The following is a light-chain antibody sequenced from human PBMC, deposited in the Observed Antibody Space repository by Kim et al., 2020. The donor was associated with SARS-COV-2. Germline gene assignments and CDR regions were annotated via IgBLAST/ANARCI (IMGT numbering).Light chain of an antibody. CDR3: QHYGSSPLIS. Sequence: EIVLTQSPGTLSLSPGEGATLSCRASQSISNNYLAWYQQKPGQAPRLLIYGASTRATGIPDRFSGSGSGTDFTLTISGLEPEDFAVYYGQHYGSSPLISFGQGTRLEIK. CDR1: QSISNNY. CDR2: GAS. J-gene: IGKJ5*01. V-gene: IGKV3-20*01.